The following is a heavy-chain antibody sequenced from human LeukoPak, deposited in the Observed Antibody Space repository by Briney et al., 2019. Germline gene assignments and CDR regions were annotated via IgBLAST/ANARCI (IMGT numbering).Heavy chain of an antibody. CDR1: GYTFTGYY. D-gene: IGHD6-13*01. J-gene: IGHJ4*02. CDR2: INPNSGGT. Sequence: ASVKVSCKASGYTFTGYYMHWVRQAPGQGLEWMGWINPNSGGTNYAQKFQGRVTMTRDTSISTAYMELSRLRSDDTAVYYCARDLVCSGIAAAGRSCLRDYWGQGTLVTVSS. V-gene: IGHV1-2*02. CDR3: ARDLVCSGIAAAGRSCLRDY.